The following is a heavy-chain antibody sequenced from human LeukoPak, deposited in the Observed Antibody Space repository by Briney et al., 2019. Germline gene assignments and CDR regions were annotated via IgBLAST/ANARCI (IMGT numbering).Heavy chain of an antibody. J-gene: IGHJ4*02. CDR3: AKDMVRGVIGGSLDY. D-gene: IGHD3-10*01. V-gene: IGHV3-53*01. CDR1: GFTVSSKY. CDR2: IYSGGST. Sequence: SGGSLRLSCAASGFTVSSKYMSWVRQAPGKGLEWVSVIYSGGSTYYADSVKGRFTISRDNSKNTLYLQMNSLKAEDTAVYYCAKDMVRGVIGGSLDYWGQGTLVTVSS.